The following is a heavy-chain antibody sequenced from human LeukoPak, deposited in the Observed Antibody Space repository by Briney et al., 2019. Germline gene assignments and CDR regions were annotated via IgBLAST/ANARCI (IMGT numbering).Heavy chain of an antibody. Sequence: EASVKVSCKVSGYTLTELSMHWVRQAPGKGLEWMGGFDPEDGETIYAQKFQGRVTMTEDTSTDTAYMELSSLRSEDTAVYYCAREGTSSSWSFDAFDIWGQGTMVTVSS. D-gene: IGHD6-13*01. CDR1: GYTLTELS. V-gene: IGHV1-24*01. J-gene: IGHJ3*02. CDR3: AREGTSSSWSFDAFDI. CDR2: FDPEDGET.